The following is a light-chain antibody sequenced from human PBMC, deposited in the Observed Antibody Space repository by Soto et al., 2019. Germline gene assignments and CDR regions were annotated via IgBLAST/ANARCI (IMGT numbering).Light chain of an antibody. V-gene: IGLV2-14*03. Sequence: QSVLTQPASVSGSPGQSITISCTGTSSDVGGYNSVSWYQQHPDKAPKLIIYSVSYRTSAVSDRFSGSKSDKTASLTISGLRTEDEAEYYCSSSTSSSTYFFGTGTKVTVL. J-gene: IGLJ1*01. CDR1: SSDVGGYNS. CDR2: SVS. CDR3: SSSTSSSTYF.